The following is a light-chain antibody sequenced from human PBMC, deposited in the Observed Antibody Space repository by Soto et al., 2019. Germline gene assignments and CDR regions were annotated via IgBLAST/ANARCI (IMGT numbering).Light chain of an antibody. J-gene: IGLJ1*01. V-gene: IGLV2-14*01. CDR2: EVS. CDR1: TSDVGGYSF. CDR3: SSYTTSGTRV. Sequence: QSALTQPASVSGSPGQAITISCTGTTSDVGGYSFVSWYQLHPGKAPKLMIYEVSNRPSGVSNRFSGSKSGNTASLTISGFQAEDQSDYYRSSYTTSGTRVFGTGTKLTVL.